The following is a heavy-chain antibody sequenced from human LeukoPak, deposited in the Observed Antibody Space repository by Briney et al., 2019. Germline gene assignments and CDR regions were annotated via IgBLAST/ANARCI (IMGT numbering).Heavy chain of an antibody. J-gene: IGHJ6*03. D-gene: IGHD3-16*01. CDR2: INPNSGGT. V-gene: IGHV1-2*02. Sequence: ASVKVSCKPSVYSFTVDYRYGVPQAPGQGLEWMGWINPNSGGTNYAQTFQGRVTMTRDTSISTAYMELSRLRSDDTAVYLFARARNCYDLRDYYYHVGVWGKGTTVTVSS. CDR3: ARARNCYDLRDYYYHVGV. CDR1: VYSFTVDY.